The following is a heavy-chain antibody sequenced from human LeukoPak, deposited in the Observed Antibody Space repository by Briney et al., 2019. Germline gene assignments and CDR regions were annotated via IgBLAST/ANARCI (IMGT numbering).Heavy chain of an antibody. CDR1: GFTFSNYE. J-gene: IGHJ4*02. D-gene: IGHD6-19*01. CDR2: ISSSGSTI. V-gene: IGHV3-48*03. Sequence: GGSLRLSCAASGFTFSNYEVNWVRQAPRKGLEWVSYISSSGSTIYYADSVKGRFTISRDNSRNTLYLQMNSLRAEDTAVYYCASPGQWDYWGQGTLVTVSS. CDR3: ASPGQWDY.